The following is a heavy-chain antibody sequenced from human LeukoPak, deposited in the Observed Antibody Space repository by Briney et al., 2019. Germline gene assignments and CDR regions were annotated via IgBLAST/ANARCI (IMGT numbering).Heavy chain of an antibody. V-gene: IGHV4-61*02. CDR2: IYTSGST. Sequence: PSETLSLTCTVSGGSISSGSYYWSWIRQPAGKGLEWIGRIYTSGSTNYNPSLKSRVTISVDTSKNQFSLKLSSVTAADTAVYYCAREGYDFWSGYYDYWGQGTLVTVSS. CDR3: AREGYDFWSGYYDY. D-gene: IGHD3-3*01. CDR1: GGSISSGSYY. J-gene: IGHJ4*02.